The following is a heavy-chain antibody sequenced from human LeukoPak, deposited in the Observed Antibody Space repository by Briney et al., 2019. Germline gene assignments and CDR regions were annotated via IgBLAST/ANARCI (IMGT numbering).Heavy chain of an antibody. V-gene: IGHV4-61*08. D-gene: IGHD6-13*01. Sequence: PSETLSLTCAVSGGSISSGGYYWSWIRQSPGKGLEWIGSIYYSGSTNYNPSLKSRVTISLDTSKNQFSLKMSSVTAADTALYNCARGRYSSSWYFFDFWGQGTLVTVSS. CDR3: ARGRYSSSWYFFDF. J-gene: IGHJ4*02. CDR1: GGSISSGGYY. CDR2: IYYSGST.